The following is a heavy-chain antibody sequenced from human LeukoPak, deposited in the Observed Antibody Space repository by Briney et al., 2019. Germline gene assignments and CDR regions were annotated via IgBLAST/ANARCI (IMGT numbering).Heavy chain of an antibody. Sequence: GGSLRLSCATSGLTFSNYWMHWVRQAPGKGLVWVSRINSDGSDTRYADSMKGRFTISRDNAKNTLFLQMNSLRVEDTAVYYCISSSPNFDYWGQGTLVTVSS. V-gene: IGHV3-74*01. CDR1: GLTFSNYW. CDR2: INSDGSDT. CDR3: ISSSPNFDY. J-gene: IGHJ4*02.